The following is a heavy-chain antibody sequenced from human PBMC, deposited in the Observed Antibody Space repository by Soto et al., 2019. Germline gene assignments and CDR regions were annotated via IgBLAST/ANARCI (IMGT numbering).Heavy chain of an antibody. J-gene: IGHJ4*02. CDR3: ARDSNRENYLEH. CDR2: TSFNGNNK. CDR1: GLSFSNYG. Sequence: QVQLVESGGGVVQPGRSLRLSCAASGLSFSNYGMHWVRQAPGKGLEWVAVTSFNGNNKWYTDSVMGRFTISRDNSKNTLYLQMDSLRDEDTAVYYCARDSNRENYLEHWGPGTLVTVSS. V-gene: IGHV3-30*03.